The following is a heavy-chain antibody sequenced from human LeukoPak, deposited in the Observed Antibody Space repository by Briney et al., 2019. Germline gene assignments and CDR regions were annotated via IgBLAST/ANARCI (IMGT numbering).Heavy chain of an antibody. V-gene: IGHV3-23*01. CDR2: ISGSGGST. J-gene: IGHJ4*02. D-gene: IGHD4-23*01. Sequence: QTGGSLRLSCAASGFTFSSYAMSWVRQAPGKGLEWVSAISGSGGSTYYADSVKGRFTISRDNSKNTLYLQMNSLRAEDTAVYYCAKDKIYGGNSGGFDYWGQGTLVTVSS. CDR3: AKDKIYGGNSGGFDY. CDR1: GFTFSSYA.